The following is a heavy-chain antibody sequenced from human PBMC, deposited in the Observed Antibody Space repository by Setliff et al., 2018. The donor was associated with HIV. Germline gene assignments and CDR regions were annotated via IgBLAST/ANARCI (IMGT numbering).Heavy chain of an antibody. CDR3: GRVPYKSAWFSGGHNPFDV. CDR2: IIPILGIA. D-gene: IGHD6-19*01. Sequence: ASVKVSCKASGGTFSSYAISWVRQAPGQGLEWMGGIIPILGIANYAQKFQGRVTMTIDTSTSTVYMDLRSLTSDDTAVYYCGRVPYKSAWFSGGHNPFDVWGQGTMVTVSS. J-gene: IGHJ3*01. CDR1: GGTFSSYA. V-gene: IGHV1-69*10.